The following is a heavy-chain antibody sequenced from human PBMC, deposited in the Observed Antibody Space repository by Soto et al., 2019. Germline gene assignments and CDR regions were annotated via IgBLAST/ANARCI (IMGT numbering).Heavy chain of an antibody. CDR2: IYYSGST. CDR1: GGSISSGGYY. CDR3: ARERRYGPRPHYYYGMDV. J-gene: IGHJ6*02. Sequence: SETLSLTCTVSGGSISSGGYYWSWIRQHPGKGLEWIGYIYYSGSTYYNPSLKSRVTISVDTSKNQFSLKLSSVTAADTAVYYCARERRYGPRPHYYYGMDVWGQGTTVTVSS. V-gene: IGHV4-31*03. D-gene: IGHD3-9*01.